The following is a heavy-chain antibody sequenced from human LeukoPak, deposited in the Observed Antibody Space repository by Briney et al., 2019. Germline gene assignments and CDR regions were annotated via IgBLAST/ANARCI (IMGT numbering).Heavy chain of an antibody. CDR2: NNHSGST. D-gene: IGHD1-26*01. V-gene: IGHV4-34*01. Sequence: SETLSLTCAVYGGSFSGYYWSWIRQPPGKGLEWIGENNHSGSTNYNPSLKSRVTISVDTSKNQFSLKLSSVTAADTAVYYCASPREVGATTAPFDYWGQGTLVTVSS. CDR1: GGSFSGYY. J-gene: IGHJ4*02. CDR3: ASPREVGATTAPFDY.